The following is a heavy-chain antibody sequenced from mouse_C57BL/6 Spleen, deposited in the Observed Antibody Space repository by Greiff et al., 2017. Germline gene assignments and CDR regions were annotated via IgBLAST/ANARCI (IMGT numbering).Heavy chain of an antibody. Sequence: QVQLQQPGTELVKPGASVKLSCKASGYTFTSYWLHWVKQRPGQGLEWIGNINPSNGGTNYNEKFKSKDTLTVAKSYSTAYMQLSSLTSENTAVYYCARAREGYYDYAMDDWGQGTSVTVSS. CDR3: ARAREGYYDYAMDD. CDR2: INPSNGGT. J-gene: IGHJ4*01. CDR1: GYTFTSYW. D-gene: IGHD2-3*01. V-gene: IGHV1-53*01.